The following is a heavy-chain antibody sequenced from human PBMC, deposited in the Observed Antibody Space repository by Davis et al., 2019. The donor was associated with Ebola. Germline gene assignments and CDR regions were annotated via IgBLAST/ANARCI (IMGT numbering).Heavy chain of an antibody. Sequence: GGSLRPSCQGSGYSFTSFWIGWVRQLPGKGLEWMGIIYPGDSDTRYSPSFQGQVTIPADKSISTAYLQWSSLKASDTAMYYCARHGLEKYGMDVWGQGTTVTVSS. J-gene: IGHJ6*02. CDR2: IYPGDSDT. CDR1: GYSFTSFW. V-gene: IGHV5-51*01. CDR3: ARHGLEKYGMDV.